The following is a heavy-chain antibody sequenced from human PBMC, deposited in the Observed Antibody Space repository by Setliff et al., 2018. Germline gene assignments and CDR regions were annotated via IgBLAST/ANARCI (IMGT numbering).Heavy chain of an antibody. V-gene: IGHV5-51*01. J-gene: IGHJ3*02. CDR1: GYTFTNYW. D-gene: IGHD2-15*01. Sequence: PGESLKISCKSSGYTFTNYWIGWVRQMPGKGLEWMGIIYPGDSDTRYSPSFQGQVTISADKSISTAYLQWSSLKASDTAMYYCARSRSNFWSGGRCSPEDDAFDIWGRGTMVTVSS. CDR3: ARSRSNFWSGGRCSPEDDAFDI. CDR2: IYPGDSDT.